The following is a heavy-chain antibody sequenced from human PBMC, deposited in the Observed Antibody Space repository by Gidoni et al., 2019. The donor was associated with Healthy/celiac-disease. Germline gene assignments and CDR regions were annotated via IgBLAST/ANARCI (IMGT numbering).Heavy chain of an antibody. J-gene: IGHJ4*02. CDR1: GSTFSSYG. CDR2: ISYDGSNK. V-gene: IGHV3-30*18. D-gene: IGHD7-27*01. CDR3: AKDLGWGLDY. Sequence: QVQLVESGGGVVQPGRSLRLSCASSGSTFSSYGMHWVRQAPGKGLEWVAVISYDGSNKYYADSVKGRFTISRDNSKNTLYLQMNSLRAEDTAVYYCAKDLGWGLDYWGQGTLVTVSS.